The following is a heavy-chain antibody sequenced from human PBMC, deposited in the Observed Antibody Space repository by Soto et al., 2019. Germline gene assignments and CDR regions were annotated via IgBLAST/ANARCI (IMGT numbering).Heavy chain of an antibody. CDR3: ARVLVVPAATYNNWFDP. J-gene: IGHJ5*02. CDR1: GFTVGSNN. D-gene: IGHD2-2*01. CDR2: IYSGGST. Sequence: PGGSLRLSCAASGFTVGSNNMSWVRQAPGKGLEWVSVIYSGGSTYYADSVRGRFTISRDNAKNTLYLQMNSLRAEDTAVYYCARVLVVPAATYNNWFDPWGQGTLVTVSS. V-gene: IGHV3-53*01.